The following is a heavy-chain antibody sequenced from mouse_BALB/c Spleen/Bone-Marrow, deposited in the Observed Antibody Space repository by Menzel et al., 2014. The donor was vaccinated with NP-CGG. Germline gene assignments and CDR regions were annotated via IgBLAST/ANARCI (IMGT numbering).Heavy chain of an antibody. CDR2: INPDSSTI. CDR1: GFDFSRYW. J-gene: IGHJ4*01. Sequence: DVKLQESGGGLVQPGGSLKLSCAASGFDFSRYWMSWVRQAPGKGLEWIGEINPDSSTINYTTSLKDKFIISRDNAKNTLYLQMSKVRSEDTALYYCASLHYFGYAVYWGQGTSVTVSS. V-gene: IGHV4-1*02. D-gene: IGHD1-2*01. CDR3: ASLHYFGYAVY.